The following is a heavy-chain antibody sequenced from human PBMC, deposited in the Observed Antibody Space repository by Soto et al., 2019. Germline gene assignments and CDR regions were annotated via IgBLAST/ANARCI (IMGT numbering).Heavy chain of an antibody. CDR1: GYTFTSYY. CDR2: INPSGGST. V-gene: IGHV1-46*01. D-gene: IGHD6-13*01. Sequence: QVQLVQSGAEVKKPGASVKVSCKASGYTFTSYYMHWVRQPPGQGLEWMGIINPSGGSTSYAQKFQGRVTMTRDTSTSTVYMELSSLRSEDTAVYYCARGVLQQLAQPQGWFDPWGQGTLVTVSS. J-gene: IGHJ5*02. CDR3: ARGVLQQLAQPQGWFDP.